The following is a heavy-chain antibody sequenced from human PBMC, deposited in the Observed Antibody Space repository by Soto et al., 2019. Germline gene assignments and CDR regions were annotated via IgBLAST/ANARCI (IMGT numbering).Heavy chain of an antibody. J-gene: IGHJ3*02. D-gene: IGHD4-17*01. Sequence: QLQLQESGPGLVKPSETLSLSCTVSGGSISSSSYYWGWIRQPPGKGLEWIGSIYYSGSTYYNPSLKSRVTISVDTSKNQFSLKLSSVTAADTAVYYSARLPLTTVITHAFDIWGQGTMVTVSS. V-gene: IGHV4-39*01. CDR3: ARLPLTTVITHAFDI. CDR1: GGSISSSSYY. CDR2: IYYSGST.